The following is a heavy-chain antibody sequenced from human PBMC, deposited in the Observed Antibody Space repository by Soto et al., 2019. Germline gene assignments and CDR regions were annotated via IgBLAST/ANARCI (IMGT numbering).Heavy chain of an antibody. D-gene: IGHD3-9*01. CDR1: VVTFKSYA. CDR2: ISGSGGST. Sequence: ASCVVTFKSYAMGAVRKATGKGLEWVSAISGSGGSTYYGDSVKGRFTISRDNSKNTLYLQMNSLRAEDTVLYYCAKELYDILTGVDYWGQGTPVTVSS. CDR3: AKELYDILTGVDY. V-gene: IGHV3-23*01. J-gene: IGHJ4*02.